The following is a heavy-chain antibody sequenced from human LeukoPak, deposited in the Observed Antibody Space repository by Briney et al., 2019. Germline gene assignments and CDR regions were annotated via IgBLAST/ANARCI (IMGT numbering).Heavy chain of an antibody. J-gene: IGHJ4*02. CDR3: ARAGYSSGWYYAYYFDY. CDR1: GLTLSNYG. CDR2: ISDSGGRT. D-gene: IGHD6-19*01. V-gene: IGHV3-23*01. Sequence: GGSLRLSCAVSGLTLSNYGMSWVRQAPGKWLEWVAGISDSGGRTNYADSVKGRFTISRDNSKNTLYLQMNSLRAEDTAVYYCARAGYSSGWYYAYYFDYWGQGTLVTVSS.